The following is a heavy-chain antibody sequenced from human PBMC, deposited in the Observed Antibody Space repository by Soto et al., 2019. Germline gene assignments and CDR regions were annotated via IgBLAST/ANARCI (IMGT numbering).Heavy chain of an antibody. V-gene: IGHV3-21*04. J-gene: IGHJ4*02. CDR1: GCTFIRVS. CDR3: ARVAY. Sequence: PGGSLRRSSEASGCTFIRVSMNWVRQVPGKGLEWVASISSASSETWYADSVKGRFIISRDNAQNSLFLQMNTLRPEDSAIYYCARVAYWGPGTQVTVSS. CDR2: ISSASSET.